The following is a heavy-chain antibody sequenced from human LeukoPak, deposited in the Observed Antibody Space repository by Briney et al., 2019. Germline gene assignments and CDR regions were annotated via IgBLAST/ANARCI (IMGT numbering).Heavy chain of an antibody. D-gene: IGHD6-13*01. CDR3: ARDAAGKAMKGFDY. CDR1: GGSISSYY. Sequence: NPSETLSLTCTVSGGSISSYYWSWIRQPAGKGLEWIGRIYTSGSTNYNPSLKSRVTMSVDTSKNQFSLKLSSVTAADTAVYYCARDAAGKAMKGFDYWGQGTLVTVPS. J-gene: IGHJ4*02. V-gene: IGHV4-4*07. CDR2: IYTSGST.